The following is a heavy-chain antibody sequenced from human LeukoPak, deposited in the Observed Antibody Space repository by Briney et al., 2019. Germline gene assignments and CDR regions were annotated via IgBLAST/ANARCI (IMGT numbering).Heavy chain of an antibody. CDR2: INPNSGGT. D-gene: IGHD1-26*01. Sequence: ASVRVSCKTSGYTFTVYYMHWVRQAPGQGLEWVGWINPNSGGTNYAQKFQGRVTMTRDTSTSTAYMELSRLRSDDTAVYYCARATPQIVGLDYWGQGTLVTVSS. CDR1: GYTFTVYY. J-gene: IGHJ4*02. V-gene: IGHV1-2*02. CDR3: ARATPQIVGLDY.